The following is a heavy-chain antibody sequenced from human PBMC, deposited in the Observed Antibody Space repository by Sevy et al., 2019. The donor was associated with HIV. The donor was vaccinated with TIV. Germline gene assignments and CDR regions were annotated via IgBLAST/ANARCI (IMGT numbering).Heavy chain of an antibody. Sequence: GGSLRLSCAGSGFTFSNAWMSWVRQAPGKGLEWVGRIKSKTDGGTADHAAPVKGRFTISRDDSKNTLYLQMNSLKTEDTAVYYCTTDGMYYDILTGYYRVVDCWGQGTLVTVSS. D-gene: IGHD3-9*01. CDR1: GFTFSNAW. CDR2: IKSKTDGGTA. V-gene: IGHV3-15*01. CDR3: TTDGMYYDILTGYYRVVDC. J-gene: IGHJ4*02.